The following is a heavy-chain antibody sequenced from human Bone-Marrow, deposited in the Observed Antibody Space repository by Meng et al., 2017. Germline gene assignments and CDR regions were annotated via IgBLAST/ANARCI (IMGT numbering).Heavy chain of an antibody. V-gene: IGHV4-34*01. CDR1: GGSFSGYY. CDR2: IYYSGST. CDR3: ARDYDYGDYVRSADAFDI. J-gene: IGHJ3*02. D-gene: IGHD4-17*01. Sequence: SETLSLTCAVYGGSFSGYYWGWIRQPPGKGLEWIGSIYYSGSTYYNPSLKSRVTISVDTSKNQFSLKLSSVTAADTAVYYCARDYDYGDYVRSADAFDIWGQGTMVTVSS.